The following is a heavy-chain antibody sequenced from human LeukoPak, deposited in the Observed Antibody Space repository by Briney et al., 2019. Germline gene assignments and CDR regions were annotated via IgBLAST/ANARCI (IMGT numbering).Heavy chain of an antibody. CDR1: GFTVSSNY. V-gene: IGHV3-53*01. CDR3: ASLNYYDSSGYYFGYYYYYGMDV. Sequence: GGSLRLSCAASGFTVSSNYMSWVRQAPGKGLEWVSVIYSGGSTYYADSVKGRFTISRDNSKNTLYLQMNSLRAEDTAVYYCASLNYYDSSGYYFGYYYYYGMDVWGQGTTVTVSS. D-gene: IGHD3-22*01. CDR2: IYSGGST. J-gene: IGHJ6*02.